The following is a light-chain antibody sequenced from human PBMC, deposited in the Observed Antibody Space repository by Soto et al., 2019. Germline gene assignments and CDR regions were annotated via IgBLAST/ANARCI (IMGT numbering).Light chain of an antibody. CDR1: QSVSSSY. J-gene: IGKJ1*01. CDR3: HQYVRSPPSWP. V-gene: IGKV3-20*01. Sequence: ETVLTQSPGTLSLSPGERATLSCRASQSVSSSYLAWYQQKPGQAPRLLIYDASSRATGIPDRFSGSGSGTDFTLTISRLQREDTAMNECHQYVRSPPSWPFGQGTTVAIK. CDR2: DAS.